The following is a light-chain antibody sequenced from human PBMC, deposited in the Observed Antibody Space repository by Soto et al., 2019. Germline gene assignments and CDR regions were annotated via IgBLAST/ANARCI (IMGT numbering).Light chain of an antibody. J-gene: IGKJ4*01. CDR2: DAS. V-gene: IGKV1-5*01. CDR3: QPYNSYPLT. CDR1: KSISSW. Sequence: DIQMTQSPSTLSASVGDRVTITCRASKSISSWLEWYQQKPWKAPKLLIYDASSVESGVTSRFSGRGSGTEFTLTISSLQPDDFATYDCQPYNSYPLTYGGGTKVESK.